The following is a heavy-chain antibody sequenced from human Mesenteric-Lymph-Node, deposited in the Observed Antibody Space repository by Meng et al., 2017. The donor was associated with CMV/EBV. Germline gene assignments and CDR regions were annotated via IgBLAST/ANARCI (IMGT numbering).Heavy chain of an antibody. CDR1: EFAFSNYW. Sequence: GESLKISCAASEFAFSNYWMSWVRQAPGKGLEWVATIKQDGSKIYYVDSVKGRFTISRDNAKNSLYLQMNSLRVEDTAVYYCASMWDGGYWGQGALVTVSS. CDR3: ASMWDGGY. J-gene: IGHJ4*02. D-gene: IGHD1-26*01. CDR2: IKQDGSKI. V-gene: IGHV3-7*01.